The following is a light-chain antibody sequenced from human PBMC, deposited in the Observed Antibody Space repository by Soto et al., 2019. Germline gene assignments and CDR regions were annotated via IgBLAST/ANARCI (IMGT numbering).Light chain of an antibody. CDR2: SNN. J-gene: IGLJ1*01. CDR1: SSNIGSNT. V-gene: IGLV1-44*01. CDR3: PAWDGSLNGYV. Sequence: QSVLTQPPSASGTPGQRVTISCSGSSSNIGSNTVNWYQQLPGTAPKLLIYSNNQRPSGVPDRFSGSKSGTSASLAISGLHSPDDADYRCPAWDGSLNGYVFGTGTKVTVL.